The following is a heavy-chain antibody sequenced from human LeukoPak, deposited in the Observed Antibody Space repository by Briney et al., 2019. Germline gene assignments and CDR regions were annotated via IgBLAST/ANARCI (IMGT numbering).Heavy chain of an antibody. CDR3: AKDSQQWLVTYYFDY. V-gene: IGHV3-23*01. CDR2: ISGSGGST. Sequence: GGCLRLSCAASGFTFSSYAMSWVRQAPGKGLEWVSAISGSGGSTYYADSVKGRFTISRDNSKNTLYLQMNSLRAEDTAVYYCAKDSQQWLVTYYFDYWGQGTLVTVSS. D-gene: IGHD6-19*01. J-gene: IGHJ4*02. CDR1: GFTFSSYA.